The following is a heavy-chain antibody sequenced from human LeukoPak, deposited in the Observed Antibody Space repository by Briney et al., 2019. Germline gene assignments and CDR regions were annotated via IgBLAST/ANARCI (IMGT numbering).Heavy chain of an antibody. D-gene: IGHD3-22*01. Sequence: GGSLRLSCAASGFTFSSYAVSWVRQAPGKGLEWVSAISGSGGSTYYADSVKGRFTISRDNSKNTLYLQMNSLRAEDTAVYYCAKGPRSGYYYVGLNYWGQGTLVTVSS. CDR2: ISGSGGST. J-gene: IGHJ4*02. CDR3: AKGPRSGYYYVGLNY. CDR1: GFTFSSYA. V-gene: IGHV3-23*01.